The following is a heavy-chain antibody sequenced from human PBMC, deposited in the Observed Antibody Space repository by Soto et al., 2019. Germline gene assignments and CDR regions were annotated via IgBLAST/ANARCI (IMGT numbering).Heavy chain of an antibody. CDR2: FSGSSGNS. V-gene: IGHV3-23*01. CDR3: AKRGHNFFDY. Sequence: EVQLLESGGNLVQPGGSLRLSCAGSGYTFSSSIMSWVRQAPGKGLEWVSTFSGSSGNSYYADSAKGRFTISRDNSKNTLYLQMNSLRAEDTALYYCAKRGHNFFDYRGQGTLVTVSS. CDR1: GYTFSSSI. J-gene: IGHJ4*02. D-gene: IGHD5-12*01.